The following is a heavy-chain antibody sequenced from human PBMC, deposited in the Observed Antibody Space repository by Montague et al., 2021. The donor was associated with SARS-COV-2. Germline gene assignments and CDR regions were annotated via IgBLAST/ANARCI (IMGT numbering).Heavy chain of an antibody. D-gene: IGHD4-23*01. CDR3: ARRRDRSTVVSPAVFDL. Sequence: SETLSLTCSVSSDSTSSRSYCWAWIRQSPGKGLEWIGNICYGGSTYYXXXLRSRVVMSAETSKSQFSLKLYSVTAADTSIYYCARRRDRSTVVSPAVFDLWGQGTMVIVSS. J-gene: IGHJ3*01. CDR1: SDSTSSRSYC. CDR2: ICYGGST. V-gene: IGHV4-39*01.